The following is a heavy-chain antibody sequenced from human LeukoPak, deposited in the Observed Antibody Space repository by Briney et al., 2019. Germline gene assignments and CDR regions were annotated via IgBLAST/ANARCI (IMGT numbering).Heavy chain of an antibody. CDR1: GGSISSSNW. V-gene: IGHV4-4*02. D-gene: IGHD6-13*01. CDR3: ARVNEGIAAAGISFYYYYYYYMDV. J-gene: IGHJ6*03. Sequence: SGTLSLTCAVSGGSISSSNWWSWIRQPPGKGLEWIGEIYHSGSTNYNPSLKSRVTISVDTSKNQFSLKLSSVTAADTAVYYCARVNEGIAAAGISFYYYYYYYMDVWGKGTTVTVSS. CDR2: IYHSGST.